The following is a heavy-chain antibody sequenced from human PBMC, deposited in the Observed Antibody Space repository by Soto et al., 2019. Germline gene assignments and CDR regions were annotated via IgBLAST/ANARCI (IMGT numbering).Heavy chain of an antibody. V-gene: IGHV1-8*01. CDR3: ARGVKRLKYYYTDV. CDR1: GYTFTIYD. Sequence: GASVKVSCKASGYTFTIYDINWVRQATGQGLEWMGWTNPNSGNTGYAQKFQGRVTMTRNTSISTAYMELSSLRSEDTAVYYCARGVKRLKYYYTDVWGKGTTVTVSS. D-gene: IGHD5-12*01. J-gene: IGHJ6*03. CDR2: TNPNSGNT.